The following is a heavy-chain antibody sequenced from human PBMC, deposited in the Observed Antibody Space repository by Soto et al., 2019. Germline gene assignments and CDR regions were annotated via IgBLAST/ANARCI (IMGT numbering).Heavy chain of an antibody. D-gene: IGHD2-8*01. CDR2: ISGYNGDT. V-gene: IGHV1-18*01. CDR3: AKNGQPPYYYYGMDV. CDR1: GYTFSRYG. J-gene: IGHJ6*02. Sequence: QGQLVQSGPEVKKPGASVKVSCKASGYTFSRYGISWVRQAPGQGLEGMGWISGYNGDTKYAQKVQCRVTMTIDTSTYTAYMELRSLTSDDTAIYYCAKNGQPPYYYYGMDVWGQGTTVTVSS.